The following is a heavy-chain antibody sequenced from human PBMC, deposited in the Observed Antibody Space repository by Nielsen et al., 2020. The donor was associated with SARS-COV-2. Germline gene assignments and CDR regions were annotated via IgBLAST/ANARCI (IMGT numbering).Heavy chain of an antibody. D-gene: IGHD3-22*01. Sequence: GESLKISCAASGFTFSDYAMAWVRQAPGKGLEWVSVIKTSGGSTYYADSVKGRCTISRDKAENTLYLQMNGLRADDTAVYYCVRVRDDGYYYDTGPFDYWGQGTLVTVSS. CDR2: IKTSGGST. CDR1: GFTFSDYA. J-gene: IGHJ4*02. CDR3: VRVRDDGYYYDTGPFDY. V-gene: IGHV3-23*01.